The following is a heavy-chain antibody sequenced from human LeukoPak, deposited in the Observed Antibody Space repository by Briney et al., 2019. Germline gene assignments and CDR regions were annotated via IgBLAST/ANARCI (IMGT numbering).Heavy chain of an antibody. Sequence: GASVKVSCKASGYTFTGYSMHWVRQAPGQGLEWMAWINPNSGGTNYAQKFQGRVTVTRDTPISTAYMELSRLRPDDTAVYYCARVPRDYSSSSGFDPWGQGTLVTVSS. CDR2: INPNSGGT. CDR1: GYTFTGYS. V-gene: IGHV1-2*02. D-gene: IGHD6-6*01. J-gene: IGHJ5*02. CDR3: ARVPRDYSSSSGFDP.